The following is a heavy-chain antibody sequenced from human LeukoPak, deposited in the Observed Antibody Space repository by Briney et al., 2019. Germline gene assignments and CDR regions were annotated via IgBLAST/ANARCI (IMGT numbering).Heavy chain of an antibody. CDR1: GFTFSSYA. Sequence: PGGSLRLSCAASGFTFSSYAMHWVRQAPGKGLEYVSAIGSNGGSTYYANSVKGRFTISRDNSKNTLYLQMNSLRAEDTAVYYCAKAKLRWLHSHIDYWGQGTLVTVSS. CDR3: AKAKLRWLHSHIDY. CDR2: IGSNGGST. V-gene: IGHV3-64*01. J-gene: IGHJ4*02. D-gene: IGHD5-12*01.